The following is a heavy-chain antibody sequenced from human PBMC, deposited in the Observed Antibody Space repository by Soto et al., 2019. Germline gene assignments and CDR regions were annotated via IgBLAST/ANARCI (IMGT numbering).Heavy chain of an antibody. CDR1: GSSFSNYG. D-gene: IGHD6-13*01. Sequence: QGQLVESGGGVVQPGRSLRLSCAASGSSFSNYGIHWVRQVPGKGLEWVAVISYDGTYNHYTDSVKGRFTISRDNSKDAVNLQMKSLRAEDTAVYYCAKDGGYDSSSWPSYWGQGTLVTVSS. V-gene: IGHV3-30*18. J-gene: IGHJ4*02. CDR3: AKDGGYDSSSWPSY. CDR2: ISYDGTYN.